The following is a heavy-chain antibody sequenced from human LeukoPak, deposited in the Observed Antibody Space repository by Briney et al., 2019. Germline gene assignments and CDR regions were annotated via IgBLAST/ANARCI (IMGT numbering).Heavy chain of an antibody. CDR3: AKGFYRNPFDY. J-gene: IGHJ4*02. Sequence: GGSLRLSCAASGFTFSSHWMSWVRQAPGKGLEWVSAISGGGSTYYADSVKGRFTISRDNSKNTLYLQMSSLRAEDTAVYYCAKGFYRNPFDYWGQGTLVTVSS. CDR2: ISGGGST. D-gene: IGHD4-11*01. V-gene: IGHV3-23*01. CDR1: GFTFSSHW.